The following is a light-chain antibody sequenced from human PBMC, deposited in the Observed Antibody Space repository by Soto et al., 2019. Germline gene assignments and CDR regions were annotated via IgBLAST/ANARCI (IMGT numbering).Light chain of an antibody. J-gene: IGLJ2*01. CDR1: SSNIGTNY. CDR3: AAWDDSLSGVV. Sequence: QSVLTQPPSASATPGQRVTISCSGSSSNIGTNYVYWYQHLPGTAPKLLIYRNDQRPSGVPDRFSGSMSGTADSLAIGGLRSEDEADYYCAAWDDSLSGVVFGGGTKLTVL. CDR2: RND. V-gene: IGLV1-47*01.